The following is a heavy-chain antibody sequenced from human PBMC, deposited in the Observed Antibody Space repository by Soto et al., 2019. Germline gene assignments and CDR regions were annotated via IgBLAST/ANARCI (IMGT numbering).Heavy chain of an antibody. D-gene: IGHD6-13*01. V-gene: IGHV3-30*03. Sequence: ESGGGVVQPGRSLRLSCAASGFTFSSYGMHWVRQAPGKGLEWVALISYDGSDKYYADSVKGRFTISRDNSKNTLYLRMNSLRVEDTAVYYCGAGQYFSDYWGQGTLVTVSS. CDR1: GFTFSSYG. J-gene: IGHJ4*02. CDR3: GAGQYFSDY. CDR2: ISYDGSDK.